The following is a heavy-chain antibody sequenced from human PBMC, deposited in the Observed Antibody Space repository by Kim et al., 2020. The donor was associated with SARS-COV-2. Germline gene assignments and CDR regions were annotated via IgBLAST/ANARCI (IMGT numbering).Heavy chain of an antibody. D-gene: IGHD3-16*02. CDR1: GYTFTSYG. CDR3: ARLKSKFDDYVWGSYRYWFDP. Sequence: ASVKVSCKASGYTFTSYGISWVRQAPGQGLEWMGWISAYNGNTNYAQKLQGRVTMTTDTSTSTAYMELRSLRSDDTAVYYCARLKSKFDDYVWGSYRYWFDPWGQGTLVTVSS. V-gene: IGHV1-18*01. J-gene: IGHJ5*02. CDR2: ISAYNGNT.